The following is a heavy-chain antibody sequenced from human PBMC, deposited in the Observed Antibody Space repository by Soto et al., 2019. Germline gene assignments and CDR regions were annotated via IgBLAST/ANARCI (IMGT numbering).Heavy chain of an antibody. V-gene: IGHV5-51*01. J-gene: IGHJ3*01. CDR1: GYIFTTHW. D-gene: IGHD1-7*01. CDR2: IYPGDSDT. Sequence: PGESLKISCKASGYIFTTHWIGWVRRMPGKGLEWLGVIYPGDSDTRYSPSFQGQVTISADKSITTAYLQWRSLKASDTAFYYCARELKDPVMAHNAFDLWGQGTMVTVSS. CDR3: ARELKDPVMAHNAFDL.